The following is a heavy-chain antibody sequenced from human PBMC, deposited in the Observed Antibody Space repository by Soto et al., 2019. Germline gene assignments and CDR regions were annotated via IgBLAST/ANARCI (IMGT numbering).Heavy chain of an antibody. D-gene: IGHD4-17*01. CDR1: GAPFSGYY. J-gene: IGHJ5*02. V-gene: IGHV4-34*01. CDR3: AREGDYRTWFEP. CDR2: INHTGST. Sequence: SETLSLTCAVYGAPFSGYYWTWIRQPPGKGLEWIGEINHTGSTKYNPSLKSRVTISLDTSKNQFSLNLRSVTAADTAVYYCAREGDYRTWFEPWGPGTLVTVSS.